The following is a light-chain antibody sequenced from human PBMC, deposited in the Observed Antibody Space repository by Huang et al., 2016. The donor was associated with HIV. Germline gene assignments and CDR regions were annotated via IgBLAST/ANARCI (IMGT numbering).Light chain of an antibody. V-gene: IGKV1-39*01. J-gene: IGKJ2*01. Sequence: DIQMTQSPSFLSASVGDRVTITCRASQSIDTFFNWYQHKPVRAPILLIYATSSLQSVFPSRFTGGGSWTHFTLTLNNLQPEDFATYYCQPSHTGPRTFGQGTQLEIK. CDR1: QSIDTF. CDR3: QPSHTGPRT. CDR2: ATS.